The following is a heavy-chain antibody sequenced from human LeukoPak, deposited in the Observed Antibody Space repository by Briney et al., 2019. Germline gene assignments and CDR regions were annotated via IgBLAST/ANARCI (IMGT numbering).Heavy chain of an antibody. CDR1: GGSISSSSYY. CDR3: ASAPYYYDSTWFDP. V-gene: IGHV4-39*07. J-gene: IGHJ5*02. CDR2: IYYSGST. Sequence: PSETLSLTCTVSGGSISSSSYYWGWIRQPPGKGLEWIGSIYYSGSTYYNPSLKSRVTISVDTSKNQFSLKLSSVTAADTAVYYCASAPYYYDSTWFDPWGQGTLVTVSS. D-gene: IGHD3-22*01.